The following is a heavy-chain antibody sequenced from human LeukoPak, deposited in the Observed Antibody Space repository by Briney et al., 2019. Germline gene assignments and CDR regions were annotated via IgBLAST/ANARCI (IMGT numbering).Heavy chain of an antibody. D-gene: IGHD4-17*01. J-gene: IGHJ4*02. CDR2: MYPGDSDT. CDR3: ARGDYGDFRVFYTLFDY. Sequence: GESLKISCKGSGYTFTNYWIGWVRQMPGKGLEWMGIMYPGDSDTRYSPSFQGQVTISADKSISTAYLQWSSLKASDTAMYYCARGDYGDFRVFYTLFDYWGQGTLVTVSS. CDR1: GYTFTNYW. V-gene: IGHV5-51*01.